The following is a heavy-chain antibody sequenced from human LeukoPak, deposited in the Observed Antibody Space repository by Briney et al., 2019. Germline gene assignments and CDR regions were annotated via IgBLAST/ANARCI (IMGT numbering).Heavy chain of an antibody. J-gene: IGHJ3*02. V-gene: IGHV1-69-2*01. CDR2: VDPEDGET. D-gene: IGHD5-18*01. Sequence: GASVKVSCKASGYTFTDYYMHWVQQAPGEGLEWMGRVDPEDGETIYAEKFQGRVTITADTSTDTAYMELSSLRSEDTAVYYCATGGTRGYSYGLEDAFDIWGQGTMVTVSS. CDR3: ATGGTRGYSYGLEDAFDI. CDR1: GYTFTDYY.